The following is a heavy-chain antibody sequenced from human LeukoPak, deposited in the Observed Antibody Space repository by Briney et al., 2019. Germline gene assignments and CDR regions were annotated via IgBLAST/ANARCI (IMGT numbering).Heavy chain of an antibody. J-gene: IGHJ4*02. V-gene: IGHV3-23*01. Sequence: PGGSLRLSCAASGFTFSSYGMSWVRQAPGKGLEWVSAISGSGGSTYYADSVKGWFTISRDNSKNTLYLQMNSLRAEDTAVYYCAKEGDYDILTGYPRGIDCWGQGTLVTVSS. CDR2: ISGSGGST. CDR3: AKEGDYDILTGYPRGIDC. D-gene: IGHD3-9*01. CDR1: GFTFSSYG.